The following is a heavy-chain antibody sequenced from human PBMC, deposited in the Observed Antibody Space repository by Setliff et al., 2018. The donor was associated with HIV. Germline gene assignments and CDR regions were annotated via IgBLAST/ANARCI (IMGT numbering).Heavy chain of an antibody. CDR2: ISAYSGNT. CDR1: GYTFTRYG. J-gene: IGHJ3*02. D-gene: IGHD3-3*01. V-gene: IGHV1-18*01. CDR3: ARVAWYYSFWSGLGDAFDI. Sequence: GASVNVSCKASGYTFTRYGISWVRQAPGQGLEWMGWISAYSGNTNYAQKLQGRVTRTTDTSTSTAYMGLRSLRSDDTAVYYRARVAWYYSFWSGLGDAFDIWGQGTMVTVSS.